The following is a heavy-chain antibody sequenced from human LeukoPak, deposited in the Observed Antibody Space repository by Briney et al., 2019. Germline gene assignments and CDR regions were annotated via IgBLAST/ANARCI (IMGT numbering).Heavy chain of an antibody. Sequence: GGSLRLSCAASGFNLSSYEMNWVRQAPGKGLEWVSYISNSGNTIYYAGSVKGRFTISRDSAKNSLYLQMNSLRVEDTAVYYCARCTTGRTFGSLREIKRSREIDYWGQGTLVTVSS. CDR2: ISNSGNTI. V-gene: IGHV3-48*03. J-gene: IGHJ4*02. CDR3: ARCTTGRTFGSLREIKRSREIDY. CDR1: GFNLSSYE. D-gene: IGHD1-1*01.